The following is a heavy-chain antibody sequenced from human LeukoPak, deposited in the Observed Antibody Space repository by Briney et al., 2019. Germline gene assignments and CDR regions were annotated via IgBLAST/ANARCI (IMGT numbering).Heavy chain of an antibody. J-gene: IGHJ4*02. CDR3: ARVRYCSTNRCYDREFDN. V-gene: IGHV4-59*01. CDR2: IYYSGNT. Sequence: PSETLSLTCTVSGGSISNYYWSWIRQPPGKGLEWIGYIYYSGNTNYTPSLKSRVTISVDTSKNQFSLKLNSVTAADTAVYYCARVRYCSTNRCYDREFDNWGQGTLVTVSS. D-gene: IGHD2-2*01. CDR1: GGSISNYY.